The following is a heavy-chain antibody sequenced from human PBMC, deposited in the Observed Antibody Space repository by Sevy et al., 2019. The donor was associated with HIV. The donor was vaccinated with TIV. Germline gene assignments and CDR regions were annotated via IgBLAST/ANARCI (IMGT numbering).Heavy chain of an antibody. Sequence: GGSLRLSCAASGFTFSSYAMSWVRQAPGKGLEWVSAISGSGGSTYYADSVKGRFTISRDNSENTLYLQMNSLRAEDTAVYCCAKVEGGYLDYWGQGTLVTVSS. CDR2: ISGSGGST. CDR1: GFTFSSYA. CDR3: AKVEGGYLDY. V-gene: IGHV3-23*01. D-gene: IGHD1-1*01. J-gene: IGHJ4*02.